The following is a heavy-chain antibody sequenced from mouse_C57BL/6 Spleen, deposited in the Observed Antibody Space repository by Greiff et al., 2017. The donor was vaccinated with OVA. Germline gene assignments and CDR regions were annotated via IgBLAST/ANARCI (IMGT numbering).Heavy chain of an antibody. Sequence: QVQLKESGAELVKPGASVKMSCKASGYTFTSYWITWVKQRPGQGLEWIGDIYPGSGSTNYNEKFKSKATLTVDTSSSTAYMQLSSLTSEDSAVYYCARVVAHFDYWGQGTTLTVSS. D-gene: IGHD1-1*01. J-gene: IGHJ2*01. CDR2: IYPGSGST. CDR3: ARVVAHFDY. CDR1: GYTFTSYW. V-gene: IGHV1-55*01.